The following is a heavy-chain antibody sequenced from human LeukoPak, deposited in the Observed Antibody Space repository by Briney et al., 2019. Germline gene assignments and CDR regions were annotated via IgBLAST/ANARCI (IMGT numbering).Heavy chain of an antibody. J-gene: IGHJ6*02. Sequence: ASVKVSCKASGGTFSSYAISWVRQAPGQGLEWMGGIIPIFGTANYAQKFQGRVTITADESTSTAYMELSSLRSEDTAVYYCATDWYAGATMLYYYGMDVRGQGTTVTVSS. D-gene: IGHD1-26*01. CDR2: IIPIFGTA. CDR1: GGTFSSYA. CDR3: ATDWYAGATMLYYYGMDV. V-gene: IGHV1-69*13.